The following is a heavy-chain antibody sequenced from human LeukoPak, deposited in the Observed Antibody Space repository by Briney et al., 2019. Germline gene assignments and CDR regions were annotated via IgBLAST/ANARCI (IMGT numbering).Heavy chain of an antibody. CDR2: TYFRSKWYQ. Sequence: SQTLSLTCAISGDSASSNSAASNWIRHSPSRGLEWLRRTYFRSKWYQDDTISVKRRITINPDTSKNQFSLKLNSVTPEDTAVYFCARSIPATGNNFDYWGQGTLVTVSS. CDR3: ARSIPATGNNFDY. CDR1: GDSASSNSAA. V-gene: IGHV6-1*01. J-gene: IGHJ4*02. D-gene: IGHD6-13*01.